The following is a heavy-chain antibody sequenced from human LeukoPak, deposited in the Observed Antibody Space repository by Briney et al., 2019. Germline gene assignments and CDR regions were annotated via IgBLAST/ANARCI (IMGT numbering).Heavy chain of an antibody. J-gene: IGHJ3*02. V-gene: IGHV4-4*07. Sequence: SETLSLTCSVSGGSISSYYWSWIRQPAGKGLEWIGRFYTSGSTNYNPSLKSRVTMSVDTSKNQFSLKLSSVTAADTAVYYCARDSHTIPGGAFDIWGQGTMVTVSS. CDR1: GGSISSYY. CDR3: ARDSHTIPGGAFDI. D-gene: IGHD3-3*01. CDR2: FYTSGST.